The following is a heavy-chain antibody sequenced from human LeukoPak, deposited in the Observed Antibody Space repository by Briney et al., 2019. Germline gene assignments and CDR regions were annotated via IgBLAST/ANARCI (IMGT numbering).Heavy chain of an antibody. CDR3: ARDHSNDDY. Sequence: GGSLRLSCAASGFTFSIYWMSWVRQAPGKGLEWVANIKQDGSEKYYVDSVKGRFTISRDNAKNSLYLQMNSLRAEETAVYYCARDHSNDDYWGQGTLVTVSS. CDR1: GFTFSIYW. D-gene: IGHD4-11*01. CDR2: IKQDGSEK. V-gene: IGHV3-7*01. J-gene: IGHJ4*02.